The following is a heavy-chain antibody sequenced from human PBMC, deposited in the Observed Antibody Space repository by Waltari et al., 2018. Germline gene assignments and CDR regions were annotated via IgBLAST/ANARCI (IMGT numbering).Heavy chain of an antibody. CDR2: LNYDGSST. J-gene: IGHJ4*02. CDR1: GFTCTSHW. D-gene: IGHD2-21*02. Sequence: EVQLVESGGGLVQPGGSLRLSCAASGFTCTSHWMHGVRQGPGKGLEWVSRLNYDGSSTYYADFVKGRFTISRDNAKNTLYLQMNSLRAEDTGVYYCVRGYGGDVYWGQGTLVTVSS. V-gene: IGHV3-74*01. CDR3: VRGYGGDVY.